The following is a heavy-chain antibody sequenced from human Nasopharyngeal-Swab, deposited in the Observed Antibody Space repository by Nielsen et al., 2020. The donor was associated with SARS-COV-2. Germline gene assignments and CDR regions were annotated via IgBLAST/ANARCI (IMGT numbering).Heavy chain of an antibody. V-gene: IGHV1-24*01. D-gene: IGHD2-2*01. CDR1: GYTLTELS. CDR2: FDPEDGET. Sequence: ASVKVSCKVSGYTLTELSMHWVRQAPGKGLEWVGGFDPEDGETIYAQKFQGRVTMATDTSTSTAYMELRSLRSDDTAVYYCARDLIVVVPAARGGMDVWGQGTTVTVSS. CDR3: ARDLIVVVPAARGGMDV. J-gene: IGHJ6*02.